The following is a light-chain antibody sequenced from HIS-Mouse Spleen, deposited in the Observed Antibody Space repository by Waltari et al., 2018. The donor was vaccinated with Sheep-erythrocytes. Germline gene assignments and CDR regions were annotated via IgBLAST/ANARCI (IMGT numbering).Light chain of an antibody. CDR2: DVS. CDR3: CSYAGSYTFVV. V-gene: IGLV2-11*01. J-gene: IGLJ2*01. CDR1: SSDVGGYNY. Sequence: QSALTQPRSVSGSPGQSVTISCTGTSSDVGGYNYAPWYQQHPGKAPQLMIYDVSKRPSGVPDRFSGSKSGNTASLTISGLQAEDEADYYCCSYAGSYTFVVFGGGTKLTVL.